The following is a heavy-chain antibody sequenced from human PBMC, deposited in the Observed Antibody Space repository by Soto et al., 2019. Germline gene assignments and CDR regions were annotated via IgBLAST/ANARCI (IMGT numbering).Heavy chain of an antibody. Sequence: LQLQESGPGLVKPAETRSLTCPVSGGSITRSGYYWGWIRQPPGKGLEWIGRIYYTGSTYYNPSLKSRVTLAVDTSKNQFYLRLSSVTAADTAVYYCARLIYSYGDEYFDYWGQGTLVTVSS. CDR1: GGSITRSGYY. D-gene: IGHD5-18*01. V-gene: IGHV4-39*01. CDR2: IYYTGST. CDR3: ARLIYSYGDEYFDY. J-gene: IGHJ4*02.